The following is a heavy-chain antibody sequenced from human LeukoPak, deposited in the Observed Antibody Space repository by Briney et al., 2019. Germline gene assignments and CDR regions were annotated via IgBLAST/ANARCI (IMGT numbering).Heavy chain of an antibody. CDR2: IKLDGGAK. V-gene: IGHV3-7*01. D-gene: IGHD7-27*01. Sequence: GGSLRLSCVASGFTFSTYSMSWVRQAPGKGLEWVANIKLDGGAKYYVDSVKGRFTISRDNAKSSLYLQMNSLRAEDTAVYYCARESPHWGWGGGSFDYWGQGTLVTVSS. CDR1: GFTFSTYS. CDR3: ARESPHWGWGGGSFDY. J-gene: IGHJ4*02.